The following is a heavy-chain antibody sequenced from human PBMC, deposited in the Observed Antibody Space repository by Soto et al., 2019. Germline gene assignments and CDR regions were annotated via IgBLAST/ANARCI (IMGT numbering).Heavy chain of an antibody. CDR2: IYYSGST. Sequence: SETLSLTCTVSGGSLSSGDYYWSWIRQPPGKGLEWIGYIYYSGSTYYNPSLKSRVTISVDTSKNQFSLKLSSVTAADTAVYYCARVGVPAAKYGMDVWGQGTTVTVSS. CDR1: GGSLSSGDYY. CDR3: ARVGVPAAKYGMDV. V-gene: IGHV4-30-4*01. J-gene: IGHJ6*02. D-gene: IGHD2-2*01.